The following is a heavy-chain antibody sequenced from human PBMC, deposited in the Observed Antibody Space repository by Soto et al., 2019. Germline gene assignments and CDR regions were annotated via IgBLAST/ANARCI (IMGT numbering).Heavy chain of an antibody. CDR1: GYTLNSYG. Sequence: GPVKVSCKGSGYTLNSYGISWVRQAPGQGLEWMGWISAYNGNTNYAQKLQGRVTMTTDTSTSTAYMELRSLRSDDTAVYYCARWGYYDSSGYDEILFDYWGQGTLVTVSS. V-gene: IGHV1-18*01. D-gene: IGHD3-22*01. CDR2: ISAYNGNT. CDR3: ARWGYYDSSGYDEILFDY. J-gene: IGHJ4*02.